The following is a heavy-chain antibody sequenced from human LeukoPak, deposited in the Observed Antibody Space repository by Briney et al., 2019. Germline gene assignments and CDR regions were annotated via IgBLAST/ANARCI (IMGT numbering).Heavy chain of an antibody. Sequence: GGSLRLSCAGSGFPFSSYEMNWLRQAPGKGLEWVSHIDSSGITIYYGDSVKGRFTISRDNAKNSIYLQMDSLRVEDTAIYHCARDSVGDLLDYWGQGTPVTVSS. J-gene: IGHJ4*02. D-gene: IGHD4-17*01. V-gene: IGHV3-48*03. CDR2: IDSSGITI. CDR3: ARDSVGDLLDY. CDR1: GFPFSSYE.